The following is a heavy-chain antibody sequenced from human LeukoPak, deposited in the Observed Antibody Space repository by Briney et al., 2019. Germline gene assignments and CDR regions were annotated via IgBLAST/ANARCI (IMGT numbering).Heavy chain of an antibody. J-gene: IGHJ4*02. V-gene: IGHV3-21*04. CDR2: ISSSSSYI. CDR3: AKASRGDGRYFDWLFSYYFDY. Sequence: GGSLRLSCAASGFTFSSYSMNWVRQAPGKGLEWVSSISSSSSYIYYADSVKGRFTISRDNAKNSLYLQMNSLRAEDTALYYCAKASRGDGRYFDWLFSYYFDYWGQGTLVTVSS. CDR1: GFTFSSYS. D-gene: IGHD3-9*01.